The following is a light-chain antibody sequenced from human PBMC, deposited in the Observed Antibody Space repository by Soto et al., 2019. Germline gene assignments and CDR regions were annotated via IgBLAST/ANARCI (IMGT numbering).Light chain of an antibody. Sequence: DIQMTQSPSTLSASVGDRVTITCRASQSISSWLAWYQQKPGKAPHLLIYDVSSLQSGVPSRFSGSGSGTEFTLTISSLQPDDFATYYCQHYKMYSPWTFGQGTKVDIK. CDR1: QSISSW. CDR2: DVS. J-gene: IGKJ1*01. V-gene: IGKV1-5*01. CDR3: QHYKMYSPWT.